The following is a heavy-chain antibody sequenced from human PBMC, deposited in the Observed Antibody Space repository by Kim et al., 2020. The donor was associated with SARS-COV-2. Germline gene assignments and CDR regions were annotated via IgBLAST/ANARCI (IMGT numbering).Heavy chain of an antibody. D-gene: IGHD1-1*01. CDR2: GT. V-gene: IGHV1-2*02. J-gene: IGHJ6*02. Sequence: GTNYAQKFQGRVTMTRYTSISTAYMELSRLRSDDTAVYYCARKRVSMDVWGQGTTVTVSS. CDR3: ARKRVSMDV.